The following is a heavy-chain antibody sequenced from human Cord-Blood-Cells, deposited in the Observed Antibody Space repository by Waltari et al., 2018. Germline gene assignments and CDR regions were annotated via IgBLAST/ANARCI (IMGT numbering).Heavy chain of an antibody. D-gene: IGHD3-16*01. CDR2: IYYSGIT. V-gene: IGHV4-59*01. CDR3: ARGGGSSPDY. J-gene: IGHJ4*02. CDR1: GGSIISYS. Sequence: QVQLQDSGPGLVKPSETLSLTCTVTGGSIISYSWSWVRQPPGKGLEWFGYIYYSGITNYNPSRKSRVTISVDTSKNQFSLKLSSVTAADTAVYYCARGGGSSPDYWGQGTLVTVSS.